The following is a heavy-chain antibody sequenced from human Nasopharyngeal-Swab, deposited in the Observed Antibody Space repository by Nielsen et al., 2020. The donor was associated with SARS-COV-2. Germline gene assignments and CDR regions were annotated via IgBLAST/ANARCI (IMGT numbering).Heavy chain of an antibody. CDR1: GFTFNNYA. J-gene: IGHJ3*02. V-gene: IGHV3-30*18. CDR2: ISYEGSNK. CDR3: AKDGRIFMIMFGTHNRGVFDI. D-gene: IGHD3-16*01. Sequence: GESLKISCAASGFTFNNYAMHWVRQAPGKGLEWVAAISYEGSNKYYADSVKGRFTISRDSSKNTLYLQMDSLRADDTAVYYCAKDGRIFMIMFGTHNRGVFDIWGQGTMVTVSS.